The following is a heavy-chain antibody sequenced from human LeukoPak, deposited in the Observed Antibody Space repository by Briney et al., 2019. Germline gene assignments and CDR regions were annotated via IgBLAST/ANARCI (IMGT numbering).Heavy chain of an antibody. CDR3: ARVMSGWDFDY. J-gene: IGHJ4*02. CDR1: GYTFTGYY. D-gene: IGHD6-19*01. V-gene: IGHV1-2*04. CDR2: INPNSGGT. Sequence: AAVKVSCKASGYTFTGYYMHWVRQAPGQGLEWMGWINPNSGGTNYAQKFQGWVTMTRDTSISTAYMELSRLRSDDTAVYYCARVMSGWDFDYWGQGTLVTVSS.